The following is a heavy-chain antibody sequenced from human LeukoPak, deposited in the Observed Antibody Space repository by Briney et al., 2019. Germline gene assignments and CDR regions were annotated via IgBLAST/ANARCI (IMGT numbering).Heavy chain of an antibody. V-gene: IGHV1-69*04. D-gene: IGHD6-13*01. CDR3: ARGIAAAGTLHTYYGMDV. J-gene: IGHJ6*02. CDR2: IIPILGIA. CDR1: GGTFSSYA. Sequence: SVKVSCKASGGTFSSYAISWVRQAPGQGLEWMGRIIPILGIANYAQKFQGRVTITTDKSTSTAYMELSSLRSEDTAVYYCARGIAAAGTLHTYYGMDVWGQGTTVTVSS.